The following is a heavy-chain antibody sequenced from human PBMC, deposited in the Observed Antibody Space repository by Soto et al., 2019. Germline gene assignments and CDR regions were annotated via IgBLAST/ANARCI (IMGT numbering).Heavy chain of an antibody. V-gene: IGHV4-59*01. CDR1: GGSISSYY. CDR2: IYYSGST. CDR3: ARGLSGYDSGELDY. Sequence: PSETLSLTCTVSGGSISSYYWSWIRQPPGKGLEWIGYIYYSGSTNYNPSLKSRVTISVDTSKNQFSLKLRSVTAADTAVYYCARGLSGYDSGELDYWGQGTLVTVSS. J-gene: IGHJ4*02. D-gene: IGHD5-12*01.